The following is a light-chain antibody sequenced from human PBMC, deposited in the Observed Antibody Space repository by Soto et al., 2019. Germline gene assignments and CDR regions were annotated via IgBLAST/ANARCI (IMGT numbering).Light chain of an antibody. J-gene: IGKJ4*01. CDR2: VAS. Sequence: EIVMKQSPATLSVSKGERVTLSCRASQSVSSNLAWYQQRPGQTPRLLIFVASTRATGIPARFTGSGSGTEFTLTISSLQSDDFAMYYCQQYNNWPLTFGGGTKVDIK. CDR3: QQYNNWPLT. CDR1: QSVSSN. V-gene: IGKV3-15*01.